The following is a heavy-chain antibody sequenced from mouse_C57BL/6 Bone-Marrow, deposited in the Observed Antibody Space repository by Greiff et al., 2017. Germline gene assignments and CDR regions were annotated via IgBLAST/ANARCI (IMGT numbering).Heavy chain of an antibody. CDR3: ARGGYYGSSNVWYFDV. Sequence: QVQLQQSGAELVRPGTSVKVSCKASGYAFTHYLIEWVKQRPGQGLEWIGVLYPGSGGTNYHEKFKGKATLTADKSSSTAYMQLSSLTSEDAAVYFCARGGYYGSSNVWYFDVWETGTTVTRCS. CDR1: GYAFTHYL. J-gene: IGHJ1*03. V-gene: IGHV1-54*01. CDR2: LYPGSGGT. D-gene: IGHD1-1*01.